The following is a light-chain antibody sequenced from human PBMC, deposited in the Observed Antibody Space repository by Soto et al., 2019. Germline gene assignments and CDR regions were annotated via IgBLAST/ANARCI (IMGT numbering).Light chain of an antibody. CDR1: SGHSSYA. CDR3: QTWGTGIHVV. CDR2: LNSDGSH. V-gene: IGLV4-69*01. Sequence: QPVLTQSPSASASLGASVKLTCTLSSGHSSYAIAWHQQQPEKGPRYLMKLNSDGSHSKGDGIPDRFSGSSSGAERYFTISSLQSEDEADYYCQTWGTGIHVVFGGGTTLTVL. J-gene: IGLJ2*01.